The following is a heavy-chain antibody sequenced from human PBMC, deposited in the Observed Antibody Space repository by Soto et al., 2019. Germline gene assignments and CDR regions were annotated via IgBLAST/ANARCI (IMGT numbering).Heavy chain of an antibody. CDR3: ARDPMRYPTYFDY. J-gene: IGHJ4*02. D-gene: IGHD1-1*01. Sequence: QVQLQESGPGLVRPSQTLSLTCTVSGGSISSGGYYWSWVRQYPGKGLEWIGYIYHSGTTYYNPSLKSRVIISVDTSKNQFSLKLSSVTAADTAVYYCARDPMRYPTYFDYWGRGTLVTVSS. CDR2: IYHSGTT. CDR1: GGSISSGGYY. V-gene: IGHV4-31*03.